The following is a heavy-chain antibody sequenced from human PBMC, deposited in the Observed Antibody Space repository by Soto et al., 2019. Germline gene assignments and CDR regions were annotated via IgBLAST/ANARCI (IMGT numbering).Heavy chain of an antibody. CDR2: ISGSGGST. CDR3: ATPPYWFNSGWYVGFDY. D-gene: IGHD6-19*01. V-gene: IGHV3-23*01. CDR1: GFTFSSND. Sequence: RGSLRLSCAASGFTFSSNDMSWVRQAPGKGLEWVSSISGSGGSTYYADSVKGRFTISRDNSKNTLYLQVNSLRAEDTAVYYCATPPYWFNSGWYVGFDYWGQGTLVTVSS. J-gene: IGHJ4*02.